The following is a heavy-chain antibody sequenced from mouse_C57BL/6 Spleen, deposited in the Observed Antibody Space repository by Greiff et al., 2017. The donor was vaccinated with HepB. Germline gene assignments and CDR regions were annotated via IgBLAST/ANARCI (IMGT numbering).Heavy chain of an antibody. CDR1: GISITTGNYR. Sequence: VQLQQSGPGLVKPSQTVFLTCTVTGISITTGNYRWSWIRQFPGNKLEWIGYIYYSGTITYNPSLTSRTTITRDTPKNQFFLEMNSLTAEDTATYYCAREASQLASAYWGQGTLVTVSA. CDR2: IYYSGTI. CDR3: AREASQLASAY. V-gene: IGHV3-5*01. J-gene: IGHJ3*01. D-gene: IGHD1-1*01.